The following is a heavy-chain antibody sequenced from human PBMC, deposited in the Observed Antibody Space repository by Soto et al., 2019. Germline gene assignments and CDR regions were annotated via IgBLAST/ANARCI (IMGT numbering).Heavy chain of an antibody. CDR2: IYPGDSDT. J-gene: IGHJ4*02. V-gene: IGHV5-51*01. D-gene: IGHD6-6*01. CDR3: ARPIDYASSSTGFDY. CDR1: GYSYSTYW. Sequence: GESPKISCKGSGYSYSTYWIAWVRQKPGKGLEFMGIIYPGDSDTRYSPSFQGQVTISADKTITTAYLQWSSLKASDTAMYYWARPIDYASSSTGFDYWGQGTLVTVSS.